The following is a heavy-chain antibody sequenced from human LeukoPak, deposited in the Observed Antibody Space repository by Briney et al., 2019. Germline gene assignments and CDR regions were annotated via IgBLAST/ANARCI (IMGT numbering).Heavy chain of an antibody. V-gene: IGHV1-69*13. Sequence: ASVKVSCKASGGTFSSYAISWVRQAPGQGLDWMGGIIPIFGTANYAQKFQGRVTITADESTSTAYTELSSLRSEDTAVYYCARDHAGRPFDYWGQGTLVTVSS. J-gene: IGHJ4*02. CDR3: ARDHAGRPFDY. CDR1: GGTFSSYA. CDR2: IIPIFGTA.